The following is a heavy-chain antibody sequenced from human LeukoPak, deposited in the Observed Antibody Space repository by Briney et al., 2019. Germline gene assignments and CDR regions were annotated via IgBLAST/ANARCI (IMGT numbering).Heavy chain of an antibody. CDR2: INPNSGGT. V-gene: IGHV1-2*02. CDR3: ARGYSSNYYRSGYYYIEV. J-gene: IGHJ6*03. D-gene: IGHD6-13*01. CDR1: RYTFTDYY. Sequence: ASVKVSCKASRYTFTDYYIHWLRQAPGQGLEWMGWINPNSGGTNYAQNFQGRVTMTRDTSISTAYMELSRLRSDDTAVYYCARGYSSNYYRSGYYYIEVWGKGTTVTISS.